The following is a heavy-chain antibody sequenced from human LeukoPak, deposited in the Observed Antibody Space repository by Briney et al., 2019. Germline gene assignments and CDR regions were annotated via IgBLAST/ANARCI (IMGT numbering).Heavy chain of an antibody. D-gene: IGHD2-2*01. Sequence: ASVKVSCKASGYTFTAYYMHWVRQAPGQGLEWMGRIIPILGIANYAQKFQGRVTITADKSTSTAYMELGSLRSEDTAVYYCARSYCSSTSCLNYFDYWGQGTLVTVSS. J-gene: IGHJ4*02. CDR2: IIPILGIA. CDR1: GYTFTAYY. V-gene: IGHV1-69*02. CDR3: ARSYCSSTSCLNYFDY.